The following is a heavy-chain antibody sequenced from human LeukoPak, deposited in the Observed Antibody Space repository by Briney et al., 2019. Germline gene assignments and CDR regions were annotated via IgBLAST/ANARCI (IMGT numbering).Heavy chain of an antibody. V-gene: IGHV4-39*01. D-gene: IGHD3-10*01. J-gene: IGHJ4*02. CDR3: ARQKGNFDY. CDR1: GGSISSGDYY. Sequence: PSETLSLTCTVSGGSISSGDYYWSWIRQPPGKGLEWIGSIYYSGTTYYNPSLKSRVTISVDTSKSQFSLKLSSVTAADTAIYYCARQKGNFDYWGQGTLATVSS. CDR2: IYYSGTT.